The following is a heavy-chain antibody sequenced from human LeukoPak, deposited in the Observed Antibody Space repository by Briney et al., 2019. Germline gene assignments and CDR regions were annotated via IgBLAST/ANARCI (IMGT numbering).Heavy chain of an antibody. CDR3: AKGGAYDILTGYFL. CDR1: GFTFSTYA. Sequence: GGSLRLSCAASGFTFSTYAMTWVRQAPGKGLEWVSLISGTGGSTYYADSVKGRFTISRDNSKNTLYLQMNSLRAEDTAVYYCAKGGAYDILTGYFLWGQGTLVTVSS. V-gene: IGHV3-23*01. CDR2: ISGTGGST. D-gene: IGHD3-9*01. J-gene: IGHJ4*02.